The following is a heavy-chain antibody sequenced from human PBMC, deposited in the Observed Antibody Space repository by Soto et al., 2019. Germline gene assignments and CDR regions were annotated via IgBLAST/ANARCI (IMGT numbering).Heavy chain of an antibody. CDR1: GGSFSGYF. V-gene: IGHV4-34*01. CDR3: ARDLSGYYYGMDV. J-gene: IGHJ6*02. Sequence: QVHLQQWGAGLLKPSETLSLTCAVCGGSFSGYFWNWVRQPPGKGLEWIGEINHSGSTKYNPSLKSRVTLSVDTSKNQFSLRVFSVTAADTAVYYCARDLSGYYYGMDVWGQGTTVTVS. CDR2: INHSGST.